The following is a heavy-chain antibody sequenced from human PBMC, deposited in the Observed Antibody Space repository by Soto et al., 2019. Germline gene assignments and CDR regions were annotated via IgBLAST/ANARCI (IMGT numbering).Heavy chain of an antibody. Sequence: EVQLVESGGGLVQPGGSLRLSCAASGFTFDDYAMHWVRQAPGKGLEWVSGISGNSGSIGYADSVKGRFTISRDNAKNSVYLQMSGLGGEDTALYYCAKTRSRVSCDFQHWGQGTLVTVSS. J-gene: IGHJ1*01. D-gene: IGHD1-26*01. CDR2: ISGNSGSI. CDR3: AKTRSRVSCDFQH. V-gene: IGHV3-9*01. CDR1: GFTFDDYA.